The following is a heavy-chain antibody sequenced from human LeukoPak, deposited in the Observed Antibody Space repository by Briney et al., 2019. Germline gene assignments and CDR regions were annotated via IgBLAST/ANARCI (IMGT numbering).Heavy chain of an antibody. CDR3: ASSDYGAFDY. CDR2: ISYDGSNK. J-gene: IGHJ4*02. V-gene: IGHV3-30*03. CDR1: GFTFSSYG. Sequence: GRSLRLSCAASGFTFSSYGMHWVRQAPGKGLEWVAVISYDGSNKYYADSVKGRFTISRDNSKNTLYLQMNSLRAEDTAVYYCASSDYGAFDYWGQGTLVTVSS. D-gene: IGHD4-17*01.